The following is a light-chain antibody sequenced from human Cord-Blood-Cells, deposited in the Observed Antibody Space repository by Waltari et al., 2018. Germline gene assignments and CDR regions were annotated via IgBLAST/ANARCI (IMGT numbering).Light chain of an antibody. V-gene: IGKV1-33*01. CDR2: DAS. CDR3: QQYDNLKVT. CDR1: QDISNY. J-gene: IGKJ3*01. Sequence: DIQMTQSPSSLSASVGDRVTITCQASQDISNYLNWYQQKPGKAPKLLNYDASNLETGVPSRFSGSGSGTDFTFTISSLQPEDIATYYCQQYDNLKVTFGPGTKVDIK.